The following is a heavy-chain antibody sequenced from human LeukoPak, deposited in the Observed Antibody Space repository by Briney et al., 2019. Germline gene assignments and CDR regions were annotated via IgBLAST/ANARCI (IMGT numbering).Heavy chain of an antibody. J-gene: IGHJ4*02. D-gene: IGHD1-26*01. CDR2: INSDGSST. CDR1: GFTVSSYW. V-gene: IGHV3-74*01. Sequence: SGGSLRLSCAASGFTVSSYWMHWVRQVPGKGLAWVSRINSDGSSTAYADSVKGRFTISRDNAKNTLYLQMNSLRAEDTAVYYCAREGVSDVHFDYWGQGTLVTVSS. CDR3: AREGVSDVHFDY.